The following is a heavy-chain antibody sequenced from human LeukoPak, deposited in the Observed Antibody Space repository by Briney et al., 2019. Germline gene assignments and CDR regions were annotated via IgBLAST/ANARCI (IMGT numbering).Heavy chain of an antibody. CDR2: IRYDGSNK. Sequence: GGSLRLSCAASGFTFSSYGMHWVRQAPGKGLEWVAFIRYDGSNKYYADSVKGRFTISRDNSKNTLYLQMNSLRAEDTAVYYCAKDRWYSGSYYYFDYWGQGTLVTVSS. D-gene: IGHD1-26*01. V-gene: IGHV3-30*02. CDR1: GFTFSSYG. CDR3: AKDRWYSGSYYYFDY. J-gene: IGHJ4*02.